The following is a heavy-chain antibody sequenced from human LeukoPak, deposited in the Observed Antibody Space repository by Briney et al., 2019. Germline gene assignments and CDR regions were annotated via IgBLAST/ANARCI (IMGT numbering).Heavy chain of an antibody. J-gene: IGHJ4*02. CDR1: GFTFSTYA. D-gene: IGHD3-9*01. Sequence: PGGSLRLSCAASGFTFSTYAMTWVRQAPGKGLEWVSVICAIGTAHYADPMKGRFNISRDNSKNTVYLQLSSLRPQDTAVYYCAKARVTTGYYMQVDYWGQGTLVTVSS. CDR2: ICAIGTA. V-gene: IGHV3-23*01. CDR3: AKARVTTGYYMQVDY.